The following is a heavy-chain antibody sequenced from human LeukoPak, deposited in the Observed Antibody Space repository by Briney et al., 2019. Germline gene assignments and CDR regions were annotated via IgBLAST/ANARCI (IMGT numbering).Heavy chain of an antibody. D-gene: IGHD3-22*01. J-gene: IGHJ3*02. CDR1: GFIFSSYG. Sequence: GGSLRLSCAASGFIFSSYGMHWVRQAPGKGLEWVAVISYDGGNISYTDSVKGRFTISRDNSKNTLYLQMNSLKTEDTAVYYCTRDRPNQNAYYYDSSGYLPDAFDIWGQGTMVTVSS. CDR2: ISYDGGNI. CDR3: TRDRPNQNAYYYDSSGYLPDAFDI. V-gene: IGHV3-30*03.